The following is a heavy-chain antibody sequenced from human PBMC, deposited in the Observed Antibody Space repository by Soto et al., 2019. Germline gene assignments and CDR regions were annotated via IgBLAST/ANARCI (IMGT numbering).Heavy chain of an antibody. V-gene: IGHV1-18*01. CDR3: ARARASRTNNGIAAAGILNY. J-gene: IGHJ4*02. D-gene: IGHD6-13*01. CDR2: ISAYNGNT. CDR1: GYTFTSYG. Sequence: GASVKVSCKASGYTFTSYGISWVRQAPGQGLEWMGWISAYNGNTNYAQKLQGRVTMTTDTSTSTAYMELRSLRSDDTAVYYCARARASRTNNGIAAAGILNYWGQGTLVTVSS.